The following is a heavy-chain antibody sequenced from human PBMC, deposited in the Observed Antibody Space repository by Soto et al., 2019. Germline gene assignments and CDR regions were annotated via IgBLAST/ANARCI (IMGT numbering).Heavy chain of an antibody. J-gene: IGHJ4*02. CDR1: WFTFTRYS. CDR2: ISSTTNYI. V-gene: IGHV3-21*06. CDR3: ARESEELTSNFDY. Sequence: DVQLVESGGGLVKPGGSLRLSCAASWFTFTRYSMNWVRQAPGNGLEWVSSISSTTNYIYYGDSMKGRFTISRDKAKNSLYLEMNSLRDEDTAVYYCARESEELTSNFDYWGQGTLVTVSS. D-gene: IGHD1-7*01.